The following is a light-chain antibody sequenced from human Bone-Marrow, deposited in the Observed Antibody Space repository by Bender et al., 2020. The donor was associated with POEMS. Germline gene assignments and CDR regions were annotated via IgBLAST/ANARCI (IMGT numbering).Light chain of an antibody. CDR2: DVT. V-gene: IGLV2-14*03. CDR3: AVWDDSLIGMV. CDR1: SSDVGAYDS. Sequence: QSALTQPASVSGSPGQSITISCTGTSSDVGAYDSVSWYQQHPGKAPKLVIYDVTNRPSGVSDRFSGSKSGTSASLAISGLQSEDEADYYCAVWDDSLIGMVFGGGTKLTVL. J-gene: IGLJ2*01.